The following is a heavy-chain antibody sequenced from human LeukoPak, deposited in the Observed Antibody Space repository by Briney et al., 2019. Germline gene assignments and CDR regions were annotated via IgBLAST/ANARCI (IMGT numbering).Heavy chain of an antibody. J-gene: IGHJ4*02. Sequence: GGSLRLSCAASGFTFSSYWMSWVRQAPGKGLEWVANIKQDGSEKYYVDSVKGRFTISRDNAKNSLYLQMNSLRAEDTAVYYCARDQGGYDYPPDSWGQGTLVTVSS. CDR2: IKQDGSEK. V-gene: IGHV3-7*04. CDR3: ARDQGGYDYPPDS. D-gene: IGHD5-12*01. CDR1: GFTFSSYW.